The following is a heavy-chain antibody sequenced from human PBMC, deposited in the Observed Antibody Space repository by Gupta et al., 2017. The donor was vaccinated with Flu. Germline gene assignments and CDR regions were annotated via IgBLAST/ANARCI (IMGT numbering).Heavy chain of an antibody. CDR3: ARERALSYSIPRSGLDY. J-gene: IGHJ4*02. D-gene: IGHD3-10*01. V-gene: IGHV3-48*03. CDR2: ISSSGSTI. Sequence: EVQLVESGGGLVQPGGSLRLSCAASGFTFSSYEMNWVRQAPGKGLEWVSYISSSGSTIYYADSVKGRFTISRDNAKNSLYLQMNSLRAEDTAVYYCARERALSYSIPRSGLDYWGQGTLVTVSS. CDR1: GFTFSSYE.